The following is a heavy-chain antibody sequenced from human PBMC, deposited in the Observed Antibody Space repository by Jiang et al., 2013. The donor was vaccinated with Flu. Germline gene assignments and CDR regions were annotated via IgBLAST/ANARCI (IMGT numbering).Heavy chain of an antibody. J-gene: IGHJ4*02. CDR3: ARLDSSGRKADY. CDR1: GGSFSGYY. D-gene: IGHD3-22*01. V-gene: IGHV4-34*01. CDR2: INHSGST. Sequence: LLKPSETLSLTCAVYGGSFSGYYWSWIRQPPGKGLEWIGEINHSGSTNYNPSLKSRVTISVDTSKNQFSLKLSSVTAADTAVYYCARLDSSGRKADYWGQGTLVTVSS.